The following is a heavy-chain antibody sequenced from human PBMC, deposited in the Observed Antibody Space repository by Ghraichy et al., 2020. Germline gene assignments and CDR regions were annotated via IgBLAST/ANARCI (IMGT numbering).Heavy chain of an antibody. D-gene: IGHD2-2*01. CDR3: ARDSNRFCTTSSCYAFVFDS. V-gene: IGHV4-31*03. J-gene: IGHJ4*02. Sequence: SETLSLTCTVSGGSVSSNAYYWRWIRQHPVKGLEWIGNIYFTGNTYYNPSLQSRLSISIDTSKNQFSLRLSSVTAADTAVYYCARDSNRFCTTSSCYAFVFDSWGQGTRVSVSS. CDR1: GGSVSSNAYY. CDR2: IYFTGNT.